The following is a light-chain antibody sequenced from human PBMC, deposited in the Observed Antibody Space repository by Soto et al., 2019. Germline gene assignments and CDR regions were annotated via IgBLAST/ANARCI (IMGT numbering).Light chain of an antibody. CDR3: SSYTSSSWV. CDR1: SSDVGGYDY. J-gene: IGLJ3*02. V-gene: IGLV2-14*01. Sequence: QSALTQPPSASGSPGQSVTISCTGTSSDVGGYDYVSWYQQHPGKAPKVMIYEVSNRPSGVSNRFSGSKSGNTASLTISGLQAEDEADYYCSSYTSSSWVFGGGTKLTVL. CDR2: EVS.